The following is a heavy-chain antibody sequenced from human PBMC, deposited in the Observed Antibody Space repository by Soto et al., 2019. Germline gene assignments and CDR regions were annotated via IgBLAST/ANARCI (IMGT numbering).Heavy chain of an antibody. CDR3: ATLGPARLLAS. J-gene: IGHJ4*02. D-gene: IGHD1-26*01. Sequence: PGWSLRLSCAASGFTFSSYWMHWVRQAPGKGLEWVSFLSGSGGVTYYADSVKGRFTISRDNSKNTLYLQMNSLRAEDTAVYYCATLGPARLLASWGQGTLVTVSS. V-gene: IGHV3-23*01. CDR1: GFTFSSYW. CDR2: LSGSGGVT.